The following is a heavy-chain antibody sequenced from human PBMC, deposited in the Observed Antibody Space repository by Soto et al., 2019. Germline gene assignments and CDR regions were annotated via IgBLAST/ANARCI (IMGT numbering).Heavy chain of an antibody. CDR3: ARNVAGYCSGGSCSGAGYFDY. CDR1: GGSFSGYY. CDR2: INHSGST. J-gene: IGHJ4*02. Sequence: QVQLQQWGAGLLKPSETLSLTCAVYGGSFSGYYWSWIRQPPGKGLESIGEINHSGSTNYNPSLKSRVTISVDTSTTQFSLKLSSVTAADTAVYYCARNVAGYCSGGSCSGAGYFDYWGQGTLVTVSS. V-gene: IGHV4-34*01. D-gene: IGHD2-15*01.